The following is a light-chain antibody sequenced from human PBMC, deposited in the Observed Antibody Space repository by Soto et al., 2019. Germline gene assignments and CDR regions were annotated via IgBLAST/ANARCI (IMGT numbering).Light chain of an antibody. V-gene: IGKV1-5*03. CDR3: QQYNRLWT. Sequence: DIQMTQSPSTLSASVGDRVTISCRATQSISNSLAWYQQKPGKAPKLLIYEASSLESGVPSRFSGSGSGTEFTLTITSLQPDDFATYYCQQYNRLWTFGQGTKVEIK. CDR1: QSISNS. J-gene: IGKJ1*01. CDR2: EAS.